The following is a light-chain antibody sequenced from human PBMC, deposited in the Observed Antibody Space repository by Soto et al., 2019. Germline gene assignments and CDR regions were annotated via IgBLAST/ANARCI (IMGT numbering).Light chain of an antibody. CDR1: TGAVTSGHY. CDR3: LLSYSGVVV. V-gene: IGLV7-46*01. CDR2: DTS. Sequence: QDVVTQEPSLTVSPGGTMILTCGSSTGAVTSGHYPYWFQQKPGQAPRTLIYDTSNKQSWTPARFSGSLLWGKAALTLSGAQPEDEADYYCLLSYSGVVVIGGGTKLTVL. J-gene: IGLJ2*01.